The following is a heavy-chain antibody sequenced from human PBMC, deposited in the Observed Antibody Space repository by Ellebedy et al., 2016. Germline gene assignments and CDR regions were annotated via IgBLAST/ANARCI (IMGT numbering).Heavy chain of an antibody. V-gene: IGHV4-34*01. CDR1: GGSFSEYY. J-gene: IGHJ1*01. CDR2: INHSETT. CDR3: ARANRVWLLGVAARPETYIRH. D-gene: IGHD6-6*01. Sequence: SETLSLXXAVYGGSFSEYYWTWIRQSPGGGLEWIGEINHSETTRFNPSLKSRFTMSVDTSKNQFSLKLSPVIAADTGLYFCARANRVWLLGVAARPETYIRHWGQGTQVTVSS.